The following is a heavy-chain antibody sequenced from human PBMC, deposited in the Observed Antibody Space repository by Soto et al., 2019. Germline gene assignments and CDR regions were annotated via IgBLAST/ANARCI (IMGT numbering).Heavy chain of an antibody. CDR2: IYPGDHET. CDR1: GYTFSYFW. CDR3: ARSPRSSPYFDF. Sequence: SGESLKISCQCSGYTFSYFWIGWVRQLPGQGLEWMGIIYPGDHETRYSPSFLGKVTISAETSINTAYLQWSSLEASDSAFYFCARSPRSSPYFDFWGQGALVTVSS. V-gene: IGHV5-51*03. D-gene: IGHD6-13*01. J-gene: IGHJ4*02.